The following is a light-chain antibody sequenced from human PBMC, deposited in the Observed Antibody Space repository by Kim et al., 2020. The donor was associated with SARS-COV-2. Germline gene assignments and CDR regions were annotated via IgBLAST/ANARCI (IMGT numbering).Light chain of an antibody. V-gene: IGLV1-40*01. Sequence: QRVTISCTGTTSNIGASYDVHWYQHLPGTAPKLLSYGNKYRPSGVPDRFSGSKSGTSASLAITGLQAEDEADYYCQSYDSRLSDVVFGGGTQLTVL. CDR1: TSNIGASYD. J-gene: IGLJ2*01. CDR2: GNK. CDR3: QSYDSRLSDVV.